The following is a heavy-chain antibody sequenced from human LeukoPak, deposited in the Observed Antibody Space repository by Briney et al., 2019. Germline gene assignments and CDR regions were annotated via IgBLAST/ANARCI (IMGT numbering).Heavy chain of an antibody. CDR2: AYYSGST. CDR3: ARHTELLNWFDP. Sequence: SETLSLTCTVSGGSISSSGYYWGWIRQPPGKGLEWIGSAYYSGSTYHNPSLKSRVTISVDTSKNQFSLKLSSVTAADTAVYYCARHTELLNWFDPWGQGTLVTVS. J-gene: IGHJ5*02. V-gene: IGHV4-39*01. CDR1: GGSISSSGYY. D-gene: IGHD1-26*01.